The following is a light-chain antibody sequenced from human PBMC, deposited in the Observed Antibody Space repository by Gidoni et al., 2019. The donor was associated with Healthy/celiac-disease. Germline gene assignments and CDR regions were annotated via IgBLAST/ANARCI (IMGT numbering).Light chain of an antibody. CDR3: QQYNSYSSIT. Sequence: DIQMTQSPSTLSASVGDRVTITCRASQSISSWLAWYQQKPRKAPKLLIYKASSLESGVPSRFSGSGSGTEFTLTISSLQPDDFATYYCQQYNSYSSITFGQGTRLEIK. CDR1: QSISSW. J-gene: IGKJ5*01. V-gene: IGKV1-5*03. CDR2: KAS.